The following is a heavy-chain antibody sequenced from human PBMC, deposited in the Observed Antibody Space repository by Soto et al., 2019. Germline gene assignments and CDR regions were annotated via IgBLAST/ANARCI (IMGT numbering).Heavy chain of an antibody. CDR3: ARDHKRYRGSYVYYYGMDV. J-gene: IGHJ6*02. CDR1: GYTFTSYG. CDR2: ISAYNGNT. D-gene: IGHD1-26*01. V-gene: IGHV1-18*01. Sequence: GASVKVSCKASGYTFTSYGISWVRQAPGQGLEWMGWISAYNGNTNYAQKLQCRVTMTTDTSTSTAYMERRSLRSDDTAVYYCARDHKRYRGSYVYYYGMDVWGQGTTVTVSS.